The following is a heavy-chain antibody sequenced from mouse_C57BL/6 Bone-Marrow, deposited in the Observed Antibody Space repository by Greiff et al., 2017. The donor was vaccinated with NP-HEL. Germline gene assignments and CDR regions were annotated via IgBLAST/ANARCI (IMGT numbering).Heavy chain of an antibody. CDR3: ARHEDKRAAMDY. J-gene: IGHJ4*01. V-gene: IGHV1-62-2*01. Sequence: VQLVESGAELVKPGASVKLSCKASGYTFTEYTIHWVKQRSGQGLEWIGWFYPGSGSIKYNEKFKDKATLTADKSSSTVYMELSRLTSEDSAVYVCARHEDKRAAMDYWGQGTSVTVSS. CDR1: GYTFTEYT. CDR2: FYPGSGSI.